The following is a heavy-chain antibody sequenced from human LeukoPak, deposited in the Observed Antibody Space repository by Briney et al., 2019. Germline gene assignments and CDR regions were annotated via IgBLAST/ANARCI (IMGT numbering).Heavy chain of an antibody. CDR3: ARTFWSGPSLIDY. J-gene: IGHJ4*02. V-gene: IGHV3-21*01. CDR1: GFTFSSYS. Sequence: PGGSLRLSCAASGFTFSSYSMNWVRQAPGKGLEWVSSITGSSIYIYYADSVKGRCTISRDNANNSLYLHMNSLRAEDTAVYYCARTFWSGPSLIDYWGQGTLVTVSS. CDR2: ITGSSIYI. D-gene: IGHD3-3*01.